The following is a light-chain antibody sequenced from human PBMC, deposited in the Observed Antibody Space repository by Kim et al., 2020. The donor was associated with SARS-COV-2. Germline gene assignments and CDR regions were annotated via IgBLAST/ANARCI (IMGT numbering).Light chain of an antibody. CDR1: RGNSGYA. V-gene: IGLV4-69*01. CDR3: QTWGTGPV. CDR2: LNSDGSH. Sequence: GASVKRTCPLSRGNSGYAIAWHQQQPEKGPRYLMKLNSDGSHSKGDGIPDRFSGSSSGAERYLTISSLQSEDEADYYCQTWGTGPVFGTGTKVTVL. J-gene: IGLJ1*01.